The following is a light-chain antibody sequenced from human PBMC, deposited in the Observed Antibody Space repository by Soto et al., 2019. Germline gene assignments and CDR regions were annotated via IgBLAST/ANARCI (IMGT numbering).Light chain of an antibody. CDR2: GAS. CDR3: QQHGRSPPIT. CDR1: QSISSDY. V-gene: IGKV3-20*01. J-gene: IGKJ5*01. Sequence: EIVLTQSPGTLSLSPGERATLSCRASQSISSDYLAWYQQKPGQAPRLLIYGASSRATGIPDRFSGSGSGTDFTLTISRLEPEDFAVYYCQQHGRSPPITFGQGTRLEIK.